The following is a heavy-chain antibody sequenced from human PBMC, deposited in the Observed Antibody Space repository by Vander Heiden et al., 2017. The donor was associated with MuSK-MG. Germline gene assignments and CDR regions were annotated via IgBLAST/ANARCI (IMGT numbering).Heavy chain of an antibody. D-gene: IGHD2-21*02. CDR2: INPNSGGT. CDR3: AIAYCSGDCYYYFDY. Sequence: QVQLVQSGAEVKKPGASVKVSCKASGYTFTGYYMHWVRQAPGQGLEWMGWINPNSGGTNYAQKFQGRVTMTRDTSISTAYMELSRLRSDDTAVYYCAIAYCSGDCYYYFDYWGQGTLVTVSS. CDR1: GYTFTGYY. V-gene: IGHV1-2*02. J-gene: IGHJ4*02.